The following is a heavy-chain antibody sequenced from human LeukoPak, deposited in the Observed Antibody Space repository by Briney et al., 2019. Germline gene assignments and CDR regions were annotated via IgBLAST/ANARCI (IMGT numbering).Heavy chain of an antibody. D-gene: IGHD3-10*01. V-gene: IGHV4-34*01. J-gene: IGHJ4*02. CDR3: ARRLHYYGSGSYYDY. Sequence: PSETLSLTCTVSGGSISSYYWSWIRQPPGKGLEWIGEINHSGSTNYNPSLKSRVTISVDTSKNQFSLKLSSVTAADTAVYYCARRLHYYGSGSYYDYWGQGTLVTVSS. CDR1: GGSISSYY. CDR2: INHSGST.